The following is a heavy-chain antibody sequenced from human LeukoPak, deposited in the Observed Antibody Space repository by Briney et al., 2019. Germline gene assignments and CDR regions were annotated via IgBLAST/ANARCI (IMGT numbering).Heavy chain of an antibody. CDR1: GFTFSSYW. J-gene: IGHJ3*02. CDR2: IKKDGSER. V-gene: IGHV3-7*01. CDR3: ARDLAGPPQEAFDI. Sequence: GGSLRLSCAASGFTFSSYWMNWVRQAPGKGLEWVANIKKDGSERYYVDSVKGRFTISRDNTKKSLYLQMNTLRAEDTAVYYCARDLAGPPQEAFDIWGQGTMVTV.